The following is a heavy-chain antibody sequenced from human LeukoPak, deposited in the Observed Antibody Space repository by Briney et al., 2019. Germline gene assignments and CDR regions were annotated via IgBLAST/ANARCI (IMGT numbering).Heavy chain of an antibody. CDR1: GFTFSSYW. D-gene: IGHD3-10*01. CDR2: LNSDGSST. J-gene: IGHJ4*02. Sequence: GGSLRLSCAASGFTFSSYWMYWVRQAPGKWLVWVSRLNSDGSSTNYADSVKGRCTISRDNARNTLYLQMNSLRAEDTAVYYCARGYYGSGDYWGQGTLVTVSS. V-gene: IGHV3-74*01. CDR3: ARGYYGSGDY.